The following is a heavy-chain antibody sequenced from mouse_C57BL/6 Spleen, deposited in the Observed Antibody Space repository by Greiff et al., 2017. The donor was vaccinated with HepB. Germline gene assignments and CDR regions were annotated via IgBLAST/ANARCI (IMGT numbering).Heavy chain of an antibody. Sequence: QVQLQQPGAELVRPGSSVKLSCKASGYTFTSYWMDWVKQRPGQGLEWIGNIYPSDSETHYNQKFKDKATLTVDKSSSTAYMQLSSLTSEDSAVYYCARKEVTISAMDYWGQGTSVTVSS. D-gene: IGHD2-1*01. CDR2: IYPSDSET. CDR1: GYTFTSYW. J-gene: IGHJ4*01. V-gene: IGHV1-61*01. CDR3: ARKEVTISAMDY.